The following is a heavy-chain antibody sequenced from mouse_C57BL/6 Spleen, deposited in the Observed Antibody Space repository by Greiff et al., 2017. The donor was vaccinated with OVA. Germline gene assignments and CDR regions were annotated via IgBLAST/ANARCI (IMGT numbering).Heavy chain of an antibody. D-gene: IGHD1-1*01. CDR2: IDPEDGET. J-gene: IGHJ2*01. CDR1: GFNIKDYY. V-gene: IGHV14-2*01. Sequence: EVQRVESGAELVKPGASVKLSCTASGFNIKDYYMHWVKQRTEQGLEWIGRIDPEDGETKYAPKFQGKATITADTSSNTAYLQLSSLTSEDTAVYYCASSGDYGSSYNYFDYWGQGTTLTVSS. CDR3: ASSGDYGSSYNYFDY.